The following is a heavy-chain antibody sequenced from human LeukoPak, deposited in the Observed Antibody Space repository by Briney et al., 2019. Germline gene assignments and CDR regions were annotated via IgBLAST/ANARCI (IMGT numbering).Heavy chain of an antibody. V-gene: IGHV1-46*03. CDR2: INPSGGST. CDR3: ARDDSSGLNSRAGAFDI. Sequence: ASVKVSCKASGYTFTSYYMHWVRQAPGQGLERMGIINPSGGSTSYAQKFQGRVTMTRDTSTSTVYMELSSLRSEDTAVYYCARDDSSGLNSRAGAFDIWGQGTMVTVSS. D-gene: IGHD3-22*01. CDR1: GYTFTSYY. J-gene: IGHJ3*02.